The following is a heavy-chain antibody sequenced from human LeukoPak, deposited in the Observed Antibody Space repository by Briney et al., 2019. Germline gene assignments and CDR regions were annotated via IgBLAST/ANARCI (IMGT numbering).Heavy chain of an antibody. D-gene: IGHD3-22*01. CDR2: ISGSGGST. CDR1: GFTISSYA. CDR3: AKEYYDSSGYQLYDY. Sequence: GGSLRLSCAAAGFTISSYAMSWIRKAPGKGLEWGSAISGSGGSTYYADSVKGRFTISRDNSKTTMNLQMNSLRAEDTAVYYCAKEYYDSSGYQLYDYWGQGTLVTVSS. V-gene: IGHV3-23*01. J-gene: IGHJ4*02.